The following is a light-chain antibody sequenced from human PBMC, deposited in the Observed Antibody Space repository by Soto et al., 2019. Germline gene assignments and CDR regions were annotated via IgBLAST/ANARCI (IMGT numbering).Light chain of an antibody. CDR3: QQYYSYPPT. J-gene: IGKJ3*01. CDR2: AAS. CDR1: QGIGSY. V-gene: IGKV1-8*01. Sequence: AIRMTQSPSSLSASTGDRVTITCRASQGIGSYLAWYQQKPGKAPKLLIYAASTLQSGVPSRFSGSGSGTDFTLTISCLQSEDFATYYCQQYYSYPPTFGPGTKVDIK.